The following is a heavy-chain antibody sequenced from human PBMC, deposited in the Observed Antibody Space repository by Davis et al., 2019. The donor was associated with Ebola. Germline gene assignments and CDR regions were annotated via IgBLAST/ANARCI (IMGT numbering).Heavy chain of an antibody. CDR2: ISGSGGST. J-gene: IGHJ2*01. CDR1: GFIFSDYG. CDR3: AKGGGSYGNWYFDL. Sequence: GESLKISCAASGFIFSDYGVHWVRQAPGKGLEWVSAISGSGGSTYYADSVKGRFTISRDNSKNTLYLQMNSLRAEDTAVYYCAKGGGSYGNWYFDLWGRGTLVTVSS. D-gene: IGHD1-26*01. V-gene: IGHV3-23*01.